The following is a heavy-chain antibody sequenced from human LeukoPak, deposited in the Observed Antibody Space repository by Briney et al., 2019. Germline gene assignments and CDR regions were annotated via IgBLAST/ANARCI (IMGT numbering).Heavy chain of an antibody. CDR2: INHSGST. D-gene: IGHD1-1*01. V-gene: IGHV4-34*01. Sequence: SETLSLTCAVYGGSFSGYYWSWIRQPPGEGLEWIGEINHSGSTNYNPSLKSRVTISVDTSKNQFSLKLSSVTAADTAVYYCAREGNWNDGGDAFDIWGQGTMVTVSS. CDR3: AREGNWNDGGDAFDI. J-gene: IGHJ3*02. CDR1: GGSFSGYY.